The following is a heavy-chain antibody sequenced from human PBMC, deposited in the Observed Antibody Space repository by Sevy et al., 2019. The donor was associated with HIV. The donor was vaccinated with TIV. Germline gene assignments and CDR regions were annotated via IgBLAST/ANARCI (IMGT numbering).Heavy chain of an antibody. Sequence: GGSLRLSCEASGFDFSSHWMQWVRQAPGKGLVWVSRMDTAGGSTNYADSVNGRFTISRVNAKNTLYLEMHNLRDEDTALSYCATPRFDFWGQGTLVTVSS. CDR3: ATPRFDF. CDR2: MDTAGGST. J-gene: IGHJ4*02. V-gene: IGHV3-74*01. CDR1: GFDFSSHW.